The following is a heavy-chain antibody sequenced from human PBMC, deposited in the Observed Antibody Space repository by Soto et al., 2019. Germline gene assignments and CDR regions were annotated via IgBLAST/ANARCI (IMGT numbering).Heavy chain of an antibody. V-gene: IGHV3-23*01. J-gene: IGHJ4*02. D-gene: IGHD3-9*01. Sequence: GGSLRLSCAASGFTFSSYAMSWVRQAPGKGLEWVSAISGSGGCTYYADSVKGRFTISRDNSKNTLYLQMNSLRAEDTAVYYCAKDYHGDWFHYYFDYWGQGTLVTVSS. CDR3: AKDYHGDWFHYYFDY. CDR2: ISGSGGCT. CDR1: GFTFSSYA.